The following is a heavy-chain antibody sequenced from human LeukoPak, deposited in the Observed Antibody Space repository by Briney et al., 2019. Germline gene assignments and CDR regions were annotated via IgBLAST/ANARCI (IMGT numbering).Heavy chain of an antibody. J-gene: IGHJ6*02. D-gene: IGHD4-17*01. V-gene: IGHV1-8*01. CDR1: GYTFTSYD. Sequence: ASVKVSCKASGYTFTSYDINWVRQATGQGLEWMGWMNPNSGNTGYAQKFQGRVTMTRNTSISTAYMELGSLRSEDTAVYYCARGTSTVTVAYYYYGMDVWGQGTTVTVSS. CDR3: ARGTSTVTVAYYYYGMDV. CDR2: MNPNSGNT.